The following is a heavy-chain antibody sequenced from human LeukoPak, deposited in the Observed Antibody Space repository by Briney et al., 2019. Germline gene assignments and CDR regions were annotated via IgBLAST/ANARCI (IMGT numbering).Heavy chain of an antibody. CDR3: AKFSIVPTAPA. Sequence: GGSLRLSCAASGFTFSTYAMSWVRQAPGKGPEWVSGLTGSGGATYYADSVKGRFTISRDNSKNTLYLQLNSLRAEDTALYYCAKFSIVPTAPAWGQGTLVTVSS. V-gene: IGHV3-23*01. D-gene: IGHD2-2*01. J-gene: IGHJ5*02. CDR1: GFTFSTYA. CDR2: LTGSGGAT.